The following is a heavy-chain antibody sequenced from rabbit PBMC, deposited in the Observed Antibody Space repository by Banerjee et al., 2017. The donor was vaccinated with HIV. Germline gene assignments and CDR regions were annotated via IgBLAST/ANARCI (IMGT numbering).Heavy chain of an antibody. V-gene: IGHV1S45*01. CDR2: INTSSGNT. D-gene: IGHD3-1*01. Sequence: QEQLEESGGDLVKPEGSLTLTCTASGFSFSNKYVMCWVRQAPGKGLEWIACINTSSGNTVYATWAKGPFPISKTSSTTVALQMTSLTAADTASYFCARYGGWAGYGGDLWGQGTLVTVS. CDR1: GFSFSNKYV. CDR3: ARYGGWAGYGGDL. J-gene: IGHJ3*01.